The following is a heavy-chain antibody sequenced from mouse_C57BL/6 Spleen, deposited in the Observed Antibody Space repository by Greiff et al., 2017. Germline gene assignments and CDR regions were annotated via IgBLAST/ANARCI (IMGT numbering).Heavy chain of an antibody. D-gene: IGHD1-1*01. J-gene: IGHJ2*01. V-gene: IGHV5-17*01. Sequence: EVQLVESGGGLVKPGGSLKLSCAASGFTFSDYGMHWVRQAPEKGLEWVAYISSGSSTIYYADTVKGRFTISRDNAKNTLFLQMTSLRSEDTAMXYCAREDYYGSYYFDYWGQGTTLTVSS. CDR3: AREDYYGSYYFDY. CDR1: GFTFSDYG. CDR2: ISSGSSTI.